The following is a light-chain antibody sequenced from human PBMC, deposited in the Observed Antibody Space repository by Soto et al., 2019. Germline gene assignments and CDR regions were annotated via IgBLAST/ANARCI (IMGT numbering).Light chain of an antibody. V-gene: IGKV2-28*01. CDR3: MQALQSPLT. CDR2: WGS. Sequence: DIVMTQSPLSLPVTPGEPASISCRSSQSLLHSNGYTYLDWYLQKPGQSPQLLIYWGSNRASGVPDRFSGSGSGTDFTLKISRVEAEDVGVYYSMQALQSPLTFGPRTKVNIK. J-gene: IGKJ3*01. CDR1: QSLLHSNGYTY.